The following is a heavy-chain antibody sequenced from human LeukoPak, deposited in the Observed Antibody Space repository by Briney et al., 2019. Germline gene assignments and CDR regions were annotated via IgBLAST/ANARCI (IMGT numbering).Heavy chain of an antibody. CDR2: IWYDGSNK. Sequence: GRSLRLSCAASGFTFSSYGMHWVRQAPGKGLEWVAVIWYDGSNKYYADSVKGRFTISRDNFKNTLYLQMNSLRAEDTALYADWNYVHYWGQGTLVTVSS. CDR3: WNYVHY. J-gene: IGHJ4*02. V-gene: IGHV3-33*03. CDR1: GFTFSSYG. D-gene: IGHD1-7*01.